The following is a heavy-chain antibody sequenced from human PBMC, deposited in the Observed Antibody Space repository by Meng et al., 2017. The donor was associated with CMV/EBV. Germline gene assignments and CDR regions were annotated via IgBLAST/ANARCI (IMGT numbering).Heavy chain of an antibody. J-gene: IGHJ6*02. CDR2: INHSGST. CDR3: ARQRSSGWLYYYYGMDV. V-gene: IGHV4-34*01. D-gene: IGHD6-19*01. CDR1: GGSFSGYY. Sequence: CAVYGGSFSGYYWSWIRQPPGKGLEWIGEINHSGSTNYNPSLKSRVTISVDTSKNQFSLKLSAVTAADTAVYYCARQRSSGWLYYYYGMDVWGQGTTVTVSS.